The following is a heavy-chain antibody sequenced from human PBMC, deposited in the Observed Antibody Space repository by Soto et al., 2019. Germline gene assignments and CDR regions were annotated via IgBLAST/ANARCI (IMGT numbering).Heavy chain of an antibody. D-gene: IGHD1-7*01. CDR1: GGSVRSSGYY. V-gene: IGHV4-39*01. Sequence: LSLTCTVSGGSVRSSGYYWAWIRQPPGKGLEWIGSLYSSGKTYRNPSLKSRVTMSDDTSKNQLSLRLSSVTAADTAVYYCARLILAFTELFDYWGQGTLVTVSS. J-gene: IGHJ4*02. CDR3: ARLILAFTELFDY. CDR2: LYSSGKT.